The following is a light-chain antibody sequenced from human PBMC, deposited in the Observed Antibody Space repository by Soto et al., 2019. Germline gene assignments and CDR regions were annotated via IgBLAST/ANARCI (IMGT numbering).Light chain of an antibody. CDR3: QQYGRSPLT. CDR1: QIVTSRY. Sequence: EVVLTQSPGTLSLSPGQRATLSCRASQIVTSRYLAWYQQKPGQAPRLLIYGASSRATGIPDRFSGSGSGTDFTLTISRLEPEDFAVYYCQQYGRSPLTFGVGTKVEIK. CDR2: GAS. J-gene: IGKJ4*01. V-gene: IGKV3-20*01.